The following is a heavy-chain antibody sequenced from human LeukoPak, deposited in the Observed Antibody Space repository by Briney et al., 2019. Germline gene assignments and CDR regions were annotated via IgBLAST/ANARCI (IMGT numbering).Heavy chain of an antibody. Sequence: NPSETLSLTCTVSGGSISSSSYYWGWIRQPPGKGLEWIGSIYYSGSTYYNPSLKSRVTISVDRSKNQFSLKLSSVTAADTAVYYCARANVLQSGGSPNWFDPWGQGTLVTVSS. CDR2: IYYSGST. D-gene: IGHD2-15*01. J-gene: IGHJ5*02. V-gene: IGHV4-39*07. CDR3: ARANVLQSGGSPNWFDP. CDR1: GGSISSSSYY.